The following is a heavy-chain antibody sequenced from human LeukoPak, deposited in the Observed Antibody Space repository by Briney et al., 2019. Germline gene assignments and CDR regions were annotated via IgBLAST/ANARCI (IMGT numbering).Heavy chain of an antibody. CDR3: AKRLSYSSSWYYFDY. Sequence: GGSLRLSCAASGFTFSSYAMSWVRQAPGKGLEWVSAISGGGGSTYYADSVKGRFTISRDNSKNTLYLQMNSLRAEDTAVYYCAKRLSYSSSWYYFDYWGQGTLVTVSS. CDR1: GFTFSSYA. J-gene: IGHJ4*02. V-gene: IGHV3-23*01. CDR2: ISGGGGST. D-gene: IGHD6-13*01.